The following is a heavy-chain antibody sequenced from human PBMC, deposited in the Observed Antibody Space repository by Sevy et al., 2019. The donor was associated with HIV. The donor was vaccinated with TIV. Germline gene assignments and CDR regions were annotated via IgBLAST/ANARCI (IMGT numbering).Heavy chain of an antibody. D-gene: IGHD6-13*01. J-gene: IGHJ5*02. CDR3: ARDAAEGAYGDSWFSNWLDP. CDR2: ISYDGSNQ. V-gene: IGHV3-30*14. Sequence: GGSLRLSCAASGFTFNSYSMYWVRQAPGKGLEWVAVISYDGSNQYYADSVKGRFTASRDNSKNTLYLQMNSLGVEDTALYYCARDAAEGAYGDSWFSNWLDPWGQGTLVTVSS. CDR1: GFTFNSYS.